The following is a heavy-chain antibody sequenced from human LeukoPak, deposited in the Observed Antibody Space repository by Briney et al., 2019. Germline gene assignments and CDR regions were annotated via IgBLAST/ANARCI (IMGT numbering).Heavy chain of an antibody. J-gene: IGHJ4*02. CDR1: GFTFSSYA. Sequence: GGSLRLSCAASGFTFSSYAMHWVRQAPGKGLKWVAVISYDGNNKYYADSVKGRFTISRDNSKNTLYLQMNSLRAEDTAVYYCASALSDIVVVPAAVDYWGQGTLVTVSS. CDR3: ASALSDIVVVPAAVDY. D-gene: IGHD2-2*01. V-gene: IGHV3-30-3*01. CDR2: ISYDGNNK.